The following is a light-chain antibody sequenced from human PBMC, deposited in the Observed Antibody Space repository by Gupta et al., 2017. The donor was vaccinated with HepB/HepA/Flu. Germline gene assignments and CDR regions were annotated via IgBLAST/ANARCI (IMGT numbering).Light chain of an antibody. V-gene: IGLV1-44*01. CDR3: AAWDDSLNGHWV. J-gene: IGLJ3*02. CDR2: SNN. CDR1: STNIGSNT. Sequence: QSVLTQPPSASGTPGQRVTISGSGSSTNIGSNTVDGYQQHPGTTPKLLIYSNNQRPSGVPDRCSGSKSGTSASLAISGRQSEDEADYYCAAWDDSLNGHWVFGGGTKLTVL.